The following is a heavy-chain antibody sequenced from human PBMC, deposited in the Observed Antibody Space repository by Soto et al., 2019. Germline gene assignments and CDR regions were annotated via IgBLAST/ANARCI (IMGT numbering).Heavy chain of an antibody. CDR3: ARDSLATNYAFWSGYSYGMDV. CDR2: IYYSGST. V-gene: IGHV4-30-4*01. J-gene: IGHJ6*02. CDR1: GGSISSGDYY. D-gene: IGHD3-3*01. Sequence: QVQLQESGPGLVKPSQTLSLTCTVSGGSISSGDYYWSWIRQPPGKGLEWIGYIYYSGSTYYNPSLKSRVTISVDTSKNQFSLKLSSVTAADTAVYYCARDSLATNYAFWSGYSYGMDVWGQGTTVTVSS.